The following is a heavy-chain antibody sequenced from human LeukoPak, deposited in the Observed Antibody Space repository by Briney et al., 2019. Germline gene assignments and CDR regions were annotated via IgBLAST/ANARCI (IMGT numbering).Heavy chain of an antibody. V-gene: IGHV1-2*04. Sequence: ASVKVSCKASGYTFTGYYMHWVRQAPGQGLEWMGWINPNSGGTNYAQKFQGWVTMTRDTSISTAYMELRSLRSDDTAVYYCARGLEFRVLTYSSLGFVDYWGQGTLVTVSS. CDR1: GYTFTGYY. CDR3: ARGLEFRVLTYSSLGFVDY. CDR2: INPNSGGT. D-gene: IGHD6-19*01. J-gene: IGHJ4*02.